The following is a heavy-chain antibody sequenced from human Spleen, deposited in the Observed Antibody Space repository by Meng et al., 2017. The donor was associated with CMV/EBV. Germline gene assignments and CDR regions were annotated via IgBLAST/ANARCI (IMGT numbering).Heavy chain of an antibody. CDR1: AFTFDDYA. J-gene: IGHJ4*02. CDR2: ISWDGVYT. D-gene: IGHD6-13*01. V-gene: IGHV3-43D*03. CDR3: ATSSDSSLFPDY. Sequence: GESLKISCAASAFTFDDYAMNWVRQTPGKGLEWVSLISWDGVYTYYADSVKGRFTISRENDKNSLFLQMDSLSAGDTALYYCATSSDSSLFPDYWGQGTLVTVSS.